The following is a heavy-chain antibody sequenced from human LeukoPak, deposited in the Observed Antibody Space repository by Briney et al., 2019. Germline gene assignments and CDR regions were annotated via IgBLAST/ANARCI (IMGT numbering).Heavy chain of an antibody. D-gene: IGHD3-22*01. CDR1: GFTFSSYG. V-gene: IGHV3-33*01. CDR3: ARDAAGYYYDGSGYYPDY. Sequence: PGGSLRLSCAASGFTFSSYGMHWVRQAPGKGLEWVAVIWYDGSNKYYADSVKGRFTISRDNSKNTLYLQMNSLRAEDTAVYYCARDAAGYYYDGSGYYPDYWGQGTLVTVSS. CDR2: IWYDGSNK. J-gene: IGHJ4*02.